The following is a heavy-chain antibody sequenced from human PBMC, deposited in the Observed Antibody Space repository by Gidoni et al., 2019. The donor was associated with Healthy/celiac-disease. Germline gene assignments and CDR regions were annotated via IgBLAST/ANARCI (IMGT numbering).Heavy chain of an antibody. Sequence: QVQLVQSGAEVKKPGASVKVSCKASGYTFTSYAMHWVRQAPGQRLEGMGWINAGNGNTKYSQKFQGRVTITRDTSASTAYMELSSLRSEDTAVYYCARAEPRGYSYGPNDYWGQGTLVTVSS. CDR1: GYTFTSYA. CDR3: ARAEPRGYSYGPNDY. D-gene: IGHD5-18*01. CDR2: INAGNGNT. J-gene: IGHJ4*02. V-gene: IGHV1-3*01.